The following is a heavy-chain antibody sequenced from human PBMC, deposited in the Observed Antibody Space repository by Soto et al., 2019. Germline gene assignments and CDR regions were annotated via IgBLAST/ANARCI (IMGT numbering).Heavy chain of an antibody. CDR1: GGSISSSNW. Sequence: SETLSLTCAVSGGSISSSNWWSWVRQPPGKGLEWIGEIYHSGSTNYNPSLKSRVTISVDKSKNQFSLKLSSVTAADTAVYYGARAASPQSYSSIPHNYYFDTWGQGTLVTGPS. J-gene: IGHJ4*02. V-gene: IGHV4-4*02. CDR3: ARAASPQSYSSIPHNYYFDT. D-gene: IGHD6-19*01. CDR2: IYHSGST.